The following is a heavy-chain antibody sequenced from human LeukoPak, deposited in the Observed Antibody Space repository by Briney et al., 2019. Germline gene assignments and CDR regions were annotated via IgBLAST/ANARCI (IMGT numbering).Heavy chain of an antibody. J-gene: IGHJ4*02. CDR3: ARVKYGSGRPYYFDY. D-gene: IGHD3-10*01. Sequence: SETLSLTCAVYGGSFSGYYWNWIRQPPGKGLEWIGEINHSGSTNYNPSLKSRVTISVDTSKNQFSLKLSSVTAADTAVYYCARVKYGSGRPYYFDYWGQGTLVTVSS. CDR1: GGSFSGYY. V-gene: IGHV4-34*01. CDR2: INHSGST.